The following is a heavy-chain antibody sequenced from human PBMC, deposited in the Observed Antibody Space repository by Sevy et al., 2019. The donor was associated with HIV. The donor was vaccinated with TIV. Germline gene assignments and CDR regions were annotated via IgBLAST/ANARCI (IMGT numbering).Heavy chain of an antibody. J-gene: IGHJ4*02. CDR3: GRGDGTRRDFDY. CDR2: INPSSIST. CDR1: GYTFNNYY. Sequence: ASVKVSCKASGYTFNNYYLHWVRQAPGQGLEWMGVINPSSISTLYAQKFQGRVTMTRDTSTSTVYLELSRLRSEDTAVYYCGRGDGTRRDFDYWGQGTLVTVSS. D-gene: IGHD6-13*01. V-gene: IGHV1-46*03.